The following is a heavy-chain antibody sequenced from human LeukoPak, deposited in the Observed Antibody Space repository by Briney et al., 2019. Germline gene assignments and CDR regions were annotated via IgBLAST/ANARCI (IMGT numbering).Heavy chain of an antibody. V-gene: IGHV3-23*01. J-gene: IGHJ3*02. CDR1: GFTFSSYA. CDR2: IIGSGGST. CDR3: AKDRGGSGSYYYSAFDI. D-gene: IGHD3-10*01. Sequence: GGSLRLSCAASGFTFSSYAMSWVRQAPGKGLEWVSGIIGSGGSTYYADSVKGRFTISRDNSKNTLYLEMNSLRADDTAVYYCAKDRGGSGSYYYSAFDIWGQGTMVTVSS.